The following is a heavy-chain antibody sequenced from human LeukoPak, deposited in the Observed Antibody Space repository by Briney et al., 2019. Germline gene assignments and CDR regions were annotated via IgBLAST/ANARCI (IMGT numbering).Heavy chain of an antibody. D-gene: IGHD5-18*01. CDR1: GFTFSSYA. V-gene: IGHV3-23*01. CDR2: ISGSGGST. Sequence: GGSLRLSCAASGFTFSSYAMSWVRQAPGKGLEWVLAISGSGGSTYYADSVKGRFTISRDNSKNTVYLKMNSLRAEDTAVYYCARDPGYDYGYDYWGQGTLVTVSS. J-gene: IGHJ4*02. CDR3: ARDPGYDYGYDY.